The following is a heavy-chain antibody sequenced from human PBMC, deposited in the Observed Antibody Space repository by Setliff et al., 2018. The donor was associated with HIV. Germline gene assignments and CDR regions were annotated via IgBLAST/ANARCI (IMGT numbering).Heavy chain of an antibody. Sequence: ASVKVSCKASGSTFSTYDINWVRQAPGQGPEWMGWMNPNSGNTGYAPKLQGRVTMTRNTSISTAYMELSSLRSDDTAVYYCTSSWSRVPYYGMDVWGQGTTVTVSS. CDR3: TSSWSRVPYYGMDV. CDR1: GSTFSTYD. V-gene: IGHV1-8*01. J-gene: IGHJ6*02. D-gene: IGHD6-13*01. CDR2: MNPNSGNT.